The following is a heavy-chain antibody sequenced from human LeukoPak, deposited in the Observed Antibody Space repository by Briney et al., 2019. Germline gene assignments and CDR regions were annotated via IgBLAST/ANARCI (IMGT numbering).Heavy chain of an antibody. V-gene: IGHV4-39*01. CDR1: GGSISSSSYY. Sequence: SETLSLICTVSGGSISSSSYYWGWIRQPPGKGLEWIGSIYYSGSTYYNPSLKSRVTISVDTSKNQFSLKLSSVTAADTAVYYCARQGEVAGDFDYWGQGTLVTVSS. CDR3: ARQGEVAGDFDY. D-gene: IGHD6-19*01. CDR2: IYYSGST. J-gene: IGHJ4*02.